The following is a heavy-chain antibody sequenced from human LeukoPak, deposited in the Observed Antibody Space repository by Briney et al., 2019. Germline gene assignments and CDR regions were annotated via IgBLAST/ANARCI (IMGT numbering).Heavy chain of an antibody. CDR1: GFTVSSNY. V-gene: IGHV3-53*01. CDR3: ARDGGGSRDYSDY. CDR2: IYSGGNT. Sequence: GGSLRLSCAASGFTVSSNYMSWVRQAPGKGLEWVSVIYSGGNTYYADSVKGRFTISRDNSKNTLYLQMNSLRAEDTAVYYCARDGGGSRDYSDYWGQGTLVTVSS. D-gene: IGHD2-15*01. J-gene: IGHJ4*02.